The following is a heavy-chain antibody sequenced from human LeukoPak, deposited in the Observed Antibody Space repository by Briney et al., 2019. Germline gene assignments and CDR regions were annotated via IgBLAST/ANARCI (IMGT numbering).Heavy chain of an antibody. CDR2: LYSDGNT. J-gene: IGHJ4*02. Sequence: GGSLRLSCAVSGFTVITNDMTWVRQAPGKGLEWVSVLYSDGNTKYADSVQGRFTISRDNSKNTLYLEMNSLSPDDTAVYYCARGVEPLAANTLAYWGQGTLVTVSS. V-gene: IGHV3-53*01. CDR1: GFTVITND. D-gene: IGHD1-14*01. CDR3: ARGVEPLAANTLAY.